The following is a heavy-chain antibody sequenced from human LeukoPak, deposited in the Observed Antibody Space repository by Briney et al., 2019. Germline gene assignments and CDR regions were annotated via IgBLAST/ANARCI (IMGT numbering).Heavy chain of an antibody. V-gene: IGHV3-30*02. J-gene: IGHJ5*02. D-gene: IGHD3-3*01. Sequence: GGSLRLSCAASGFTFRNYGMHWVRQASGKGLEWVAFIQSDGSPTFYADSVKGRFTISRDNSKNNVYLQMKSLRTDDTAVYYCGKEESAYYVHAFDPWGQGTLVTVAA. CDR1: GFTFRNYG. CDR2: IQSDGSPT. CDR3: GKEESAYYVHAFDP.